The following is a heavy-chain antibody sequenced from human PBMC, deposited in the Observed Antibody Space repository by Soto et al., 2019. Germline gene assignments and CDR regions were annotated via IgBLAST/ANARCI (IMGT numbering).Heavy chain of an antibody. V-gene: IGHV4-39*01. CDR1: GGSITSSSYY. Sequence: QLHLQQSGPGLLKPSETLSLTCTVSGGSITSSSYYWGWVRQSPGKGLEWIGNMRYNGDPHSDPPLQSRVTISVDTPKSQFSLSLSSVTAADTAIYYCVCSLGPTTGIDYWGQGILVTVSS. J-gene: IGHJ4*02. CDR3: VCSLGPTTGIDY. CDR2: MRYNGDP. D-gene: IGHD1-1*01.